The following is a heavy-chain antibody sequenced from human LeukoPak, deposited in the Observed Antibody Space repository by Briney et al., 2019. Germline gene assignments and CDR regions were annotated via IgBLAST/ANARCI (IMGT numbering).Heavy chain of an antibody. V-gene: IGHV3-30*04. CDR2: ISYDGSNK. D-gene: IGHD3-10*01. Sequence: GGSLRLSCAASGFTFSSYAMHWVRQAPGKGLEWVAVISYDGSNKHYADSVKGRFTISRDNSKNTLYLQMNSLRAEDTAVYYCARSRVLGAFDIWGQGTMVTVSS. CDR3: ARSRVLGAFDI. J-gene: IGHJ3*02. CDR1: GFTFSSYA.